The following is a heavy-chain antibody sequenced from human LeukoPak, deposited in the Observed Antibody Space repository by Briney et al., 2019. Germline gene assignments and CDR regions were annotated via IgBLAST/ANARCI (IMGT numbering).Heavy chain of an antibody. CDR2: IYSGGST. Sequence: GGSLRLSCAASGFTVSSNYMSWVRQAPGKGLEWVSVIYSGGSTYYADSVKGRFTISRDNSKNTLYLQMNSLRAEDTAVYYCAKGGCSSWYVANYDYWGQGTLVTVSS. V-gene: IGHV3-53*01. J-gene: IGHJ4*02. CDR1: GFTVSSNY. CDR3: AKGGCSSWYVANYDY. D-gene: IGHD6-13*01.